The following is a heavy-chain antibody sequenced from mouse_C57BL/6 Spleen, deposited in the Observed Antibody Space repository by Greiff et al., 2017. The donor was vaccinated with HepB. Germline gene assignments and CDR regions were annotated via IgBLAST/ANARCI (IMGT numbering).Heavy chain of an antibody. D-gene: IGHD1-1*01. CDR1: GYSITSYY. CDR2: ISYSGST. CDR3: ARSFYYYGSSRGAMDY. V-gene: IGHV3-8*01. Sequence: EVHLVESGPGLAKPSQTLSLTCSVTGYSITSYYWNWIRKFPGNKLEYMGYISYSGSTYYNPSLKSRISITRDTSKNQYYLQLNSVTTEDTATYYCARSFYYYGSSRGAMDYWGQGTSVTVSS. J-gene: IGHJ4*01.